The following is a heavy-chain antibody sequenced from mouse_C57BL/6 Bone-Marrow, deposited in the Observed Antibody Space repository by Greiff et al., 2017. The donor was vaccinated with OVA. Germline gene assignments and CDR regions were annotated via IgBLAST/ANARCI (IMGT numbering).Heavy chain of an antibody. CDR1: GYSITSGYY. J-gene: IGHJ1*03. CDR3: ARDRRGYFDV. Sequence: EVKLVESGPGLVKPSQSLSLTCSVTGYSITSGYYWNWIRQFPGNKLEWMGYISYDGSNNYNPSLKNRISITRDTSKHQFFLKLNSVTTEDTATYYCARDRRGYFDVWGTGTTVTVSS. V-gene: IGHV3-6*01. CDR2: ISYDGSN.